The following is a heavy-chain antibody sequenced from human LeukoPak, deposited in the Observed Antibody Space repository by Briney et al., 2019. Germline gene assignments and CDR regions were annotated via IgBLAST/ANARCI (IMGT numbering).Heavy chain of an antibody. CDR2: IVVGSGNT. D-gene: IGHD3-10*01. Sequence: SVKVSCKASGFTFTSSAMQWGRQARGQRLEWIGWIVVGSGNTNYAQKFQERVTITRDMSTSTAYMELSSLRSEDTAVYYCAAGYGSATLYYFDYWGQGTLVTVSS. CDR3: AAGYGSATLYYFDY. CDR1: GFTFTSSA. V-gene: IGHV1-58*02. J-gene: IGHJ4*02.